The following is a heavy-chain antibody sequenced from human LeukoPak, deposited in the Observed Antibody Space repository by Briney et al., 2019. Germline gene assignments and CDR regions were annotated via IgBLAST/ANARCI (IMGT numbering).Heavy chain of an antibody. J-gene: IGHJ4*02. CDR2: ISGSGGST. Sequence: PGGPLRLSCAASGLTFSSYAMSWVRQAPGKGLEWVSAISGSGGSTYYADSVKGRFTISRDNSKNTLYLQMNSLRAEDTAVYYCATPIHDYGNIGSRSLDYWGQGTLVTVSS. D-gene: IGHD4-17*01. V-gene: IGHV3-23*01. CDR3: ATPIHDYGNIGSRSLDY. CDR1: GLTFSSYA.